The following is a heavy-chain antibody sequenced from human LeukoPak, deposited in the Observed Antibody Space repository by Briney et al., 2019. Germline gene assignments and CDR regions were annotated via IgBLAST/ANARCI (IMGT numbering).Heavy chain of an antibody. Sequence: GRSLRLSCAASGFTFRGYGMRWVRQAPGKGLEWVAVIWYDGRNKYYADSVKGRFTISRDNSQNTLYLQMNSLRAEDTAVYYCAKDLWDYYGSGSGHGMDVWGQGTTVTVSS. J-gene: IGHJ6*02. CDR2: IWYDGRNK. CDR1: GFTFRGYG. D-gene: IGHD3-10*01. V-gene: IGHV3-33*06. CDR3: AKDLWDYYGSGSGHGMDV.